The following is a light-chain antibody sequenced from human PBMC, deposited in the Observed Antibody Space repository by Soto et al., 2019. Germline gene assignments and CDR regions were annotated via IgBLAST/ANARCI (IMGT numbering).Light chain of an antibody. CDR3: QQYNSYSQT. Sequence: DIPMTQSPSTLSASVGDRVTITCRASQSISVWLAWYQQKPGKAPKLLIYKGSTLESGVPSRFSGSGSGTEFTLTISSLQPDDFATYYCQQYNSYSQTFGQGTKLEIK. CDR2: KGS. V-gene: IGKV1-5*03. CDR1: QSISVW. J-gene: IGKJ1*01.